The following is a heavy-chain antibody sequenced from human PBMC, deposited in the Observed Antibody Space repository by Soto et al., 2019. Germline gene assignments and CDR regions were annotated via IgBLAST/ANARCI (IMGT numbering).Heavy chain of an antibody. D-gene: IGHD2-8*02. V-gene: IGHV4-59*01. CDR3: ARDKITGLFDY. Sequence: SETLSLTCTVSGGSISSYYWSWIRQPPGKGLEWIGYIYYSGSTNYNPSLKSRVTISVDTPKNQFSLKLSSVTAADTAVYYCARDKITGLFDYWGRGTLVTVSS. J-gene: IGHJ4*02. CDR1: GGSISSYY. CDR2: IYYSGST.